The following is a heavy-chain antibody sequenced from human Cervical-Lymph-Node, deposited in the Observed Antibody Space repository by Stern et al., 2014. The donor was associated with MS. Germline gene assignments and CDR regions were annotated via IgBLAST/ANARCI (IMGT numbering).Heavy chain of an antibody. J-gene: IGHJ6*02. Sequence: VQLLESGGGLVQPGRSLRLSCAASGFRFDDYALHWVRPRPGKGLDWVSGISWNSGNIGYADSVKCRFTISRDNAKNSLYLQMNSLRPEDTALYFCAKDRDSGSYNYYYGMDVWGQGTPVTVSS. CDR3: AKDRDSGSYNYYYGMDV. CDR2: ISWNSGNI. V-gene: IGHV3-9*01. D-gene: IGHD1-26*01. CDR1: GFRFDDYA.